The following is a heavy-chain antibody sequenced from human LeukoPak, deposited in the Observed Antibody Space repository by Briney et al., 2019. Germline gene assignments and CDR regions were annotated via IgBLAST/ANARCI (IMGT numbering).Heavy chain of an antibody. CDR1: GGSISSGSYY. CDR2: IFTSGST. V-gene: IGHV4-61*02. J-gene: IGHJ6*03. CDR3: ARLTSHYDILTGYSTEPYYYYYMDV. D-gene: IGHD3-9*01. Sequence: SETLSLTCTVSGGSISSGSYYWSWIRQPAGKGLEWIGRIFTSGSTNYNPSLKSRVSISVDTSKNQFSLKLSSVTAADTAVYYCARLTSHYDILTGYSTEPYYYYYMDVWGKGTTVTISS.